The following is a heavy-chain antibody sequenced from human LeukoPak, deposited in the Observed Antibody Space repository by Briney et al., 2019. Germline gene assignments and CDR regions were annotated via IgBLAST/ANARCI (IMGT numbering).Heavy chain of an antibody. CDR3: ARAKLLNFRGAYNY. J-gene: IGHJ4*02. Sequence: SETLSLTCAVYGGSFSGYYWSWIRQPPGKGLEWIGEINHSGSTNYNPSLKSRVTISVDTSKNQFSLKLSSVTAADTAVYYCARAKLLNFRGAYNYWGQGTLVTVSS. CDR2: INHSGST. CDR1: GGSFSGYY. V-gene: IGHV4-34*01. D-gene: IGHD2-21*01.